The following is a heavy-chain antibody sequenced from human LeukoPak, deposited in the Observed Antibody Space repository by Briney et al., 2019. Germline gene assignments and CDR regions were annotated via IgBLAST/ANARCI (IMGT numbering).Heavy chain of an antibody. D-gene: IGHD1-26*01. CDR3: GRGNSGSYYAS. CDR1: GGSFSGYY. Sequence: SETLSLTCAVYGGSFSGYYWSWIRQPPGKGLEWIGEINHSGSTNYNPSLKSRVTISVDTSKNQFSLKLSSVTAADTAVYYCGRGNSGSYYASWGQGTLVTVSS. CDR2: INHSGST. V-gene: IGHV4-34*01. J-gene: IGHJ5*02.